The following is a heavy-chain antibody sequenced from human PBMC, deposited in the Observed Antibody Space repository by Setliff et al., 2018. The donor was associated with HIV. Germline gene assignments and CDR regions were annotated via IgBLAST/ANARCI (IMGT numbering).Heavy chain of an antibody. D-gene: IGHD3-3*01. Sequence: SETLSLTCAVYGGSFSDYYWSWIRQPPGKGLEWIGEINHSGRTIQSPSLGSRVTISIDTPKNQFSLRLSSVAAGDTAVYYCARSIVPVASGYYYFEYWGQGTLVTVSS. V-gene: IGHV4-34*01. CDR1: GGSFSDYY. CDR3: ARSIVPVASGYYYFEY. CDR2: INHSGRT. J-gene: IGHJ4*02.